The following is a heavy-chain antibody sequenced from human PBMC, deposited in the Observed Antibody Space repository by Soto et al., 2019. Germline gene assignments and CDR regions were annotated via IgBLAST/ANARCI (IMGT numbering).Heavy chain of an antibody. V-gene: IGHV3-74*01. Sequence: RGPLSLSRAASGSPFTAHWMHWVRHSHGNGPVLVSRITPDGSGTNYADSVKGRFTISGDNAKNSLYLEMTSLRAEDTAMYFCARDKRGHSGYDPPGFYYGMDGWGQGTTVTLSS. J-gene: IGHJ6*02. CDR2: ITPDGSGT. CDR1: GSPFTAHW. CDR3: ARDKRGHSGYDPPGFYYGMDG. D-gene: IGHD5-12*01.